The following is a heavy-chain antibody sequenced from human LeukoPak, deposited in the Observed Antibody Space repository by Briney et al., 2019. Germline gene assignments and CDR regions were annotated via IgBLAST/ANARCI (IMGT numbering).Heavy chain of an antibody. D-gene: IGHD3-3*01. V-gene: IGHV3-30*03. CDR1: GFTFNTYT. Sequence: GGSLRLSCAASGFTFNTYTMNWVRKAPGKGLEWVAIISNDGSRKYYAHSVEGRFTISRDNSKNTLYLQMDSLRAEDTAVYYCARDRAWNYFDYWGQGTLVTVSS. CDR3: ARDRAWNYFDY. CDR2: ISNDGSRK. J-gene: IGHJ4*02.